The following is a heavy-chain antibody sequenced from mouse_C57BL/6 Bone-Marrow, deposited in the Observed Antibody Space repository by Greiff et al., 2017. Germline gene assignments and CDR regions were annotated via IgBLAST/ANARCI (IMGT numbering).Heavy chain of an antibody. Sequence: EVKLVESGGDLVKPGGSLKLSCAASGFTFSSYGMSWVRQTPDKRLGWVATISSGGSYTYYPDSVKGRFTISRDNAKNTLYLQMSSLKSEDTAMYYCARQGLWLRHDYWGQGTTLTVSS. J-gene: IGHJ2*01. CDR2: ISSGGSYT. D-gene: IGHD2-2*01. V-gene: IGHV5-6*01. CDR1: GFTFSSYG. CDR3: ARQGLWLRHDY.